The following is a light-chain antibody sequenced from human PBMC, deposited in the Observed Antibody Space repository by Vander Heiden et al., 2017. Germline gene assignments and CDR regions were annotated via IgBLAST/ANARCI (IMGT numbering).Light chain of an antibody. J-gene: IGKJ4*01. CDR1: QSIATY. CDR2: TTS. CDR3: RRVDTTALT. V-gene: IGKV1-39*01. Sequence: DIQITQSPSSLSASVGDRVTITCRASQSIATYLNWYQRKPVKAPKLLIYTTSTVQSGVPSRFSASGSGTDFTLTISSLQPKDFAVYYCRRVDTTALTFGQGTKVEIK.